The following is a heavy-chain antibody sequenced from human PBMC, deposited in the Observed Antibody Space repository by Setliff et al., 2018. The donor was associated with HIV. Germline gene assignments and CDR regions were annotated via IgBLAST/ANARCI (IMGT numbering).Heavy chain of an antibody. D-gene: IGHD3-22*01. CDR3: ARAYNVYDYRFDSSGYDY. J-gene: IGHJ4*02. Sequence: GGSLRLSCAASDFTFSTYCMNWVRQAPGKGLEWISSISYRSSYIYYSDSVKGRFIASTDNAKNSLFLEMNSLKAEDTAVYYCARAYNVYDYRFDSSGYDYWGQGTLVTVSS. V-gene: IGHV3-21*04. CDR2: ISYRSSYI. CDR1: DFTFSTYC.